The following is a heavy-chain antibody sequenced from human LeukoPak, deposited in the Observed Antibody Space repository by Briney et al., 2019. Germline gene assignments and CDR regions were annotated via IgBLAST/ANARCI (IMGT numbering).Heavy chain of an antibody. J-gene: IGHJ4*02. Sequence: GGSLRLSCAASGFTVSSNYMSWVRQAPGKGLEWVSVIYSGGSTYYADSVKGRFTISRDNSKNTLDLQMNSLRAEDTAVYYCAREVRRIAVAGTFDYWGQGTLVTVSS. CDR1: GFTVSSNY. CDR3: AREVRRIAVAGTFDY. CDR2: IYSGGST. D-gene: IGHD6-19*01. V-gene: IGHV3-66*01.